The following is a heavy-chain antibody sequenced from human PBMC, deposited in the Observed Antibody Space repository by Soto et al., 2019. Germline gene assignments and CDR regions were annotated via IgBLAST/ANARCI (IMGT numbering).Heavy chain of an antibody. Sequence: QVQLVQSGAEVRKHGASVNISCRASGCSFSDNIINWVRQAPGQSLEWMGWINPDNGNTRHSQTFQGRGTISRHSSASIAYVEVSDLTSDDTAVYYCGRDILSVGPRANDACAVWCQGTMVTASS. CDR3: GRDILSVGPRANDACAV. V-gene: IGHV1-3*01. D-gene: IGHD2-8*02. J-gene: IGHJ3*01. CDR2: INPDNGNT. CDR1: GCSFSDNI.